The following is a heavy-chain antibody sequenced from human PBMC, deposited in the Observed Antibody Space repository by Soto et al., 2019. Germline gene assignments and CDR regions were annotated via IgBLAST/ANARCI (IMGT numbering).Heavy chain of an antibody. J-gene: IGHJ3*02. D-gene: IGHD3-22*01. CDR3: ATAYVYDFENSNYYRDAFDI. CDR1: GYSFSFYW. V-gene: IGHV5-51*01. CDR2: MYPDDSDI. Sequence: PGESLKISCKASGYSFSFYWIGWVRQMPGKGLEWMAIMYPDDSDIRYSPSFEAHVTISADKSTSTAFLQWSSLKASDTAMYYCATAYVYDFENSNYYRDAFDIRGQGTLVTVS.